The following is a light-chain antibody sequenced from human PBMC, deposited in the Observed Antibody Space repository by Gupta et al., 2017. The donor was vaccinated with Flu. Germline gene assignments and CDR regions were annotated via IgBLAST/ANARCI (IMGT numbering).Light chain of an antibody. CDR3: QQVKTFPPT. J-gene: IGKJ1*01. CDR1: HDVSVW. V-gene: IGKV1-12*01. CDR2: AAS. Sequence: PSSVSASVGDRVAIACRASHDVSVWLAWYQQTPGKAPKLLIYAASTLQSGVPSRFSGGGSGADFTLTISSLQPEDSATYFCQQVKTFPPTFGQGTRVEI.